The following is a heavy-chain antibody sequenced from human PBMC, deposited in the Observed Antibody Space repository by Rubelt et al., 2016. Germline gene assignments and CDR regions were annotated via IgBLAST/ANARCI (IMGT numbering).Heavy chain of an antibody. J-gene: IGHJ4*02. CDR1: GFTFDDYA. D-gene: IGHD6-13*01. Sequence: LVESGGGLVQPGRSLRLSCAASGFTFDDYAMHWVRQAPGKGLEWVSGISWNSGSIGYADSVKGRFTISRDNAKNSLYLQMNSLRAEDTALYYCAKDNRRHSSSWYGFLDYWGQGTLVTVSS. CDR3: AKDNRRHSSSWYGFLDY. V-gene: IGHV3-9*01. CDR2: ISWNSGSI.